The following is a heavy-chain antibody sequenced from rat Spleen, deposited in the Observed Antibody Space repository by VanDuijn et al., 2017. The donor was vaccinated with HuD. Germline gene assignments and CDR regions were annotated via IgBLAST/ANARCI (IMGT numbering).Heavy chain of an antibody. CDR1: GFSLTNNG. CDR2: IWGDGST. Sequence: QVQLKESGPGLVQPSQTLSLTCTVSGFSLTNNGVSWIRQPPGKGLEWMGVIWGDGSTSYNSALKSRLSISKDTSKRQVFLKRNSMQTEDTATYYCARDWHYDGYSGWFAYWGQGTLVTVSS. D-gene: IGHD1-12*03. CDR3: ARDWHYDGYSGWFAY. V-gene: IGHV2-13*01. J-gene: IGHJ3*01.